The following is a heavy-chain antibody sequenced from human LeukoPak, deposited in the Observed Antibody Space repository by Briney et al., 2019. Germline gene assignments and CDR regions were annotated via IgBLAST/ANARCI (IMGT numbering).Heavy chain of an antibody. CDR2: IYYSGST. CDR1: GGSISSYY. CDR3: ARVGDYALKD. D-gene: IGHD3-16*01. J-gene: IGHJ4*02. Sequence: SETLSLTCTVSGGSISSYYWSWIRQPPGKGLEWIGYIYYSGSTNYNPSLKSRVTISVDTSKNQCTLKLSSVTAADTAVYYCARVGDYALKDWGQGTLVTVSS. V-gene: IGHV4-59*12.